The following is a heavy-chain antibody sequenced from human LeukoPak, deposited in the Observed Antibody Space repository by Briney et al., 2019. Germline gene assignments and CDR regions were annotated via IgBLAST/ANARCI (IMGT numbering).Heavy chain of an antibody. Sequence: ASVKVSCKASGYTFTSNYIHWVRQAPGQGLEWMGMIYPRDGTTSYAQKFQGRVTVTRDASTSTVHMELSGLRSEDTAVYYRARDQEGFDYWGQGTLVTVSS. J-gene: IGHJ4*02. CDR2: IYPRDGTT. CDR1: GYTFTSNY. V-gene: IGHV1-46*01. CDR3: ARDQEGFDY.